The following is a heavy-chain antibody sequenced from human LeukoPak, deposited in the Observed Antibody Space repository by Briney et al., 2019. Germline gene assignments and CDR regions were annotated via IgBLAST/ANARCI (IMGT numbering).Heavy chain of an antibody. CDR2: IGTSSSTI. J-gene: IGHJ6*03. CDR1: GFTFGTYT. V-gene: IGHV3-48*01. D-gene: IGHD6-25*01. CDR3: ARFAAGGSYYYYMDV. Sequence: GGSLRLSCAASGFTFGTYTMNWVRQPPGKGLEWVSNIGTSSSTIYYADSVKGRFTISRDNAKNSLYLQMNRLRADDTAVYYCARFAAGGSYYYYMDVWGKGTTVTVSS.